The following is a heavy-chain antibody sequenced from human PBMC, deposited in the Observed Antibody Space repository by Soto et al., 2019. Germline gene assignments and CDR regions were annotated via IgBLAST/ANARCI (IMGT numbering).Heavy chain of an antibody. V-gene: IGHV4-61*01. CDR3: ARGPLWFGELFLENWFDP. D-gene: IGHD3-10*01. J-gene: IGHJ5*02. CDR2: IYYSGST. CDR1: GGSVSSGSYY. Sequence: LSLTCTVSGGSVSSGSYYWSWIRQPPGKGLEWIGYIYYSGSTNYNPSLKSRVTISVDTSKNQFSLKLSSVTAADTAVYYCARGPLWFGELFLENWFDPWGQGTLVTVSS.